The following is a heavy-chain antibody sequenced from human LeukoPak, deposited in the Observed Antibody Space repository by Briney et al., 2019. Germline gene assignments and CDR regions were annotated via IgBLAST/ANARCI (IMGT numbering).Heavy chain of an antibody. V-gene: IGHV3-21*04. D-gene: IGHD3-22*01. J-gene: IGHJ4*02. CDR2: ISSTSNHR. CDR1: GFSFRSFS. Sequence: GGSLRLSCAASGFSFRSFSMTWVRQAPGKGLEWVAAISSTSNHRYHADSVKGRFSISRDNDKNSLFLEMNSLRVDDTAVYYCAKLLLDWGQGTLVTVSS. CDR3: AKLLLD.